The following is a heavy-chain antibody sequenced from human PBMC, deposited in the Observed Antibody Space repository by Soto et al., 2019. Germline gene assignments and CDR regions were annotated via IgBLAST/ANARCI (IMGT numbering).Heavy chain of an antibody. Sequence: ASVKRSCKAAGYSMSGHYRDWGRQATGQGLEWMGWINPSSVGTSYAQKFQGRVTMTRDTSISTAYMELSRLRSDDTAVYYCAREPMVRAAHGFDIWGQGTMGTGSS. CDR3: AREPMVRAAHGFDI. D-gene: IGHD3-10*01. CDR2: INPSSVGT. J-gene: IGHJ3*02. CDR1: GYSMSGHY. V-gene: IGHV1-2*02.